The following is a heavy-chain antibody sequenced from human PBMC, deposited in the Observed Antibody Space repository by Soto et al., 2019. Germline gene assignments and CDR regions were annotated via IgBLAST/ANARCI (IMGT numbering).Heavy chain of an antibody. CDR1: GGTFSSYA. CDR3: ARVRIIVGANLGVDYYYGMDV. D-gene: IGHD1-26*01. Sequence: QVQLVQSGAEVKKPGSSVKVSCKASGGTFSSYAISWVQQAPGQGLEWMGGIIPIFGTANYAQKFQGRVTITADKSTSTAYMELSSLRSEDTAVYYCARVRIIVGANLGVDYYYGMDVWGQGTTVTVSS. CDR2: IIPIFGTA. J-gene: IGHJ6*02. V-gene: IGHV1-69*06.